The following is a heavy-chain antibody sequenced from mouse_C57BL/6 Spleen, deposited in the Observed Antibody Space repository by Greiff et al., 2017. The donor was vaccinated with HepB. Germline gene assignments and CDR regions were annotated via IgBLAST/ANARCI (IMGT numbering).Heavy chain of an antibody. D-gene: IGHD1-1*01. CDR2: ISSSGST. V-gene: IGHV3-4*01. CDR3: ARAPITTVVATDWYFDV. Sequence: EVKLVESGPALVEPSQTVSLTCTVTGYSITNGNHWWNWIRQVSGSKLEWIGYISSSGSTDSNPSLKSRISITRDTSKNQLFLQLNSVTTEDIATYYCARAPITTVVATDWYFDVWGTGTTVTVSS. CDR1: GYSITNGNHW. J-gene: IGHJ1*03.